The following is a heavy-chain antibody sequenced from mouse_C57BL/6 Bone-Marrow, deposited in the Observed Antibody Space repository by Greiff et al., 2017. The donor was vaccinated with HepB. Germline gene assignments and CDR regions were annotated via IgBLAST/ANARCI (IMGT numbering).Heavy chain of an antibody. CDR2: IDPENGDT. V-gene: IGHV14-4*01. CDR1: GFNIKDDY. J-gene: IGHJ4*01. CDR3: TTLGAYAMDY. Sequence: VQLQQSGAELVRPGASVKLSCTASGFNIKDDYMHWVKQRPEQGLEWIGWIDPENGDTEYASKFQGKATITADTSSTTAYLQLSSLTSEDTAVYYCTTLGAYAMDYWGQGTSVTVSS.